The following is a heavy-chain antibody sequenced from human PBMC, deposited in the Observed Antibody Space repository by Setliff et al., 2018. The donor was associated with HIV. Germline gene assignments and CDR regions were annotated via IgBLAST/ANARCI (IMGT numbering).Heavy chain of an antibody. CDR3: GASQDSYSYLGYYYSGVNV. CDR1: GGSFSSYA. D-gene: IGHD3-16*01. V-gene: IGHV1-69*13. J-gene: IGHJ6*02. CDR2: IIPMYGVA. Sequence: GASVKVSCKASGGSFSSYALHWVRQAPGQGPEWMGGIIPMYGVANYAQKFQGRVTITADGSTSTAYMELTSLRSEDTAVYYCGASQDSYSYLGYYYSGVNVWGQGTKVTVSS.